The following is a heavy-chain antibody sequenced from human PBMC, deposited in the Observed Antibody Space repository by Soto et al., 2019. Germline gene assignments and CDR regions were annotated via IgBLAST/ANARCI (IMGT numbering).Heavy chain of an antibody. CDR2: ISAYNGNT. D-gene: IGHD6-19*01. CDR1: GYTFTSYG. CDR3: ARIVSPQVSVSGWQFDY. V-gene: IGHV1-18*01. Sequence: QVQLVQSGAEVKKPGASVKVSCKASGYTFTSYGISWVRQAPGQGLEWMGWISAYNGNTNYAQKLQGRVTMTTDTSTSPAYMELRSLRSDDTAVYYCARIVSPQVSVSGWQFDYCGQGTLVTVSS. J-gene: IGHJ4*02.